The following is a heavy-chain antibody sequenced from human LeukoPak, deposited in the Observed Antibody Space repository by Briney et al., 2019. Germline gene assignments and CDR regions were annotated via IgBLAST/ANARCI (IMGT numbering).Heavy chain of an antibody. Sequence: SETLSLTRAVYGGSFSGYYWSWIRQPPGKGLEWIGEINHSGSTNYNPSLKSRVTISVDTSKNQFSLKLSSVTAADTAVYYCARAGAAAGYYGMDVWGQGTTVTVSS. D-gene: IGHD6-13*01. CDR1: GGSFSGYY. J-gene: IGHJ6*02. CDR3: ARAGAAAGYYGMDV. V-gene: IGHV4-34*01. CDR2: INHSGST.